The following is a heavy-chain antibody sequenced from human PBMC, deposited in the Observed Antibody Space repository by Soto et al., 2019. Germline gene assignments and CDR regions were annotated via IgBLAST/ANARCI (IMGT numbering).Heavy chain of an antibody. CDR2: ISGSGGST. V-gene: IGHV3-23*01. CDR1: GFTFSSYA. D-gene: IGHD3-10*01. Sequence: PGGSLRHSCAASGFTFSSYAMSWVRQAQGKGLEWVSAISGSGGSTYYADSVKGRFTISRDNSKNTLYLQMNSLRAEDTAVYYCAKVGVTEYYFDYWGQGTLVTVSS. CDR3: AKVGVTEYYFDY. J-gene: IGHJ4*02.